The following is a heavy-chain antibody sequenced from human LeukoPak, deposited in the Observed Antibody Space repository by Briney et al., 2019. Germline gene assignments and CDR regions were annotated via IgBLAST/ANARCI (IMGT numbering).Heavy chain of an antibody. J-gene: IGHJ6*03. D-gene: IGHD6-19*01. Sequence: GASVKVSCKASGYTFTSYGISWVRQAPGQGLEWMGGIIPIFGTANYAQKFQGRVTITADKSTSTAYMELSSLRSEDTAVYYCARAWAQAVAGSYYYYYMDVWGKGTTVTVSS. V-gene: IGHV1-69*06. CDR3: ARAWAQAVAGSYYYYYMDV. CDR2: IIPIFGTA. CDR1: GYTFTSYG.